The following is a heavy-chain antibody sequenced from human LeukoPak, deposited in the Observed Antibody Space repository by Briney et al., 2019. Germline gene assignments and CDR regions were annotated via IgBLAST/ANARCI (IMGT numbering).Heavy chain of an antibody. V-gene: IGHV3-23*01. J-gene: IGHJ4*02. CDR3: ARSNYYGSGSYYDY. Sequence: GGSLRLSCAASGFTFSSYAMSWVRQAPGKGLEWVSATSGSGGSTYYADSVKGRFTISRDNSKNTLYLQMNSLRAEDTAVYYCARSNYYGSGSYYDYWGQGTLVTVSS. D-gene: IGHD3-10*01. CDR1: GFTFSSYA. CDR2: TSGSGGST.